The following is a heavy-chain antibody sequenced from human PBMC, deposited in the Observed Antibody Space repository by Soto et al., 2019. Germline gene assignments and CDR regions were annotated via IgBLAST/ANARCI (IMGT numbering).Heavy chain of an antibody. V-gene: IGHV3-23*01. CDR1: GFTFSNYG. CDR3: AKSDCSGGSCYFPFDC. Sequence: EVQVLESGGGLVQPGGSLRLSCAASGFTFSNYGMSWVGQAPGKGLEWVSSISGSGGRTYYADSVKGRFTISRDNSKNTLYLQTDSLRAEDTAFYYCAKSDCSGGSCYFPFDCWGQGTLVTVSS. D-gene: IGHD2-15*01. CDR2: ISGSGGRT. J-gene: IGHJ4*02.